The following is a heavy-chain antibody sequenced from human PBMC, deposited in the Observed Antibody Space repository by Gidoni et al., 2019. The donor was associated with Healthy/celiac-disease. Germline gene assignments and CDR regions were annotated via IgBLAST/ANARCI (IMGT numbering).Heavy chain of an antibody. V-gene: IGHV3-13*04. D-gene: IGHD6-13*01. J-gene: IGHJ6*02. CDR2: IGTAGDT. Sequence: EVQLVESGGGWVQPGGSLRLSCAASGFTFSSYDMHWVRQATGKGLEWVSAIGTAGDTYYPGSVKGRFTISRENAKNSLYLQMNSLRAGDTAVYYCARDKQQLDGNYYGMDVWGQGTTVTVSS. CDR1: GFTFSSYD. CDR3: ARDKQQLDGNYYGMDV.